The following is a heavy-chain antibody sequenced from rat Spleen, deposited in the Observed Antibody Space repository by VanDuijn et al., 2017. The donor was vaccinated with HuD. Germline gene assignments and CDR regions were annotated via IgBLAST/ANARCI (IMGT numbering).Heavy chain of an antibody. J-gene: IGHJ2*01. V-gene: IGHV2-32*01. CDR3: ARLAGY. Sequence: QVQLKESGPGLVKPSETLSLTCTVSGSSLTSYHVSWVRQPPRKGLEWMGVIWGDGSTAYNSALKSRLSISRDTSKSQVFLKMNSLQTEDTATCYCARLAGYWGQGVMVTVSS. CDR2: IWGDGST. CDR1: GSSLTSYH.